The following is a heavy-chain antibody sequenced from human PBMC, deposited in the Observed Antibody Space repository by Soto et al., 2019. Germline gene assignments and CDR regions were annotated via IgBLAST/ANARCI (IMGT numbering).Heavy chain of an antibody. V-gene: IGHV3-23*01. D-gene: IGHD3-22*01. CDR3: ARYYYDSSGYYFFDY. Sequence: GGSLILSCAASGFTFSSCAMSWVRQAPGKGLEWVSAISGSGGSTYYADSVKGRFTISRDNSKNTLYLQMNSLRAEDTAVYYCARYYYDSSGYYFFDYWGQGTLVTVSS. CDR2: ISGSGGST. CDR1: GFTFSSCA. J-gene: IGHJ4*02.